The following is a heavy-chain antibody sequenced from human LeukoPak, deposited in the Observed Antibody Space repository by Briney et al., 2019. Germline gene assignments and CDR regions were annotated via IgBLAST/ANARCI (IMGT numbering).Heavy chain of an antibody. CDR2: IRYDGSNK. CDR3: AKDRRLHLLGYCSSTSCQSY. J-gene: IGHJ4*02. V-gene: IGHV3-30*02. CDR1: GFTFSSYG. Sequence: PGGSLRLSCAASGFTFSSYGMHWVRQAPGKGLEWVAFIRYDGSNKYYADSVKGRFTISRDNSKNTLYLQMNSLRAEDTAVYYCAKDRRLHLLGYCSSTSCQSYWGQGTLVTVSS. D-gene: IGHD2-2*01.